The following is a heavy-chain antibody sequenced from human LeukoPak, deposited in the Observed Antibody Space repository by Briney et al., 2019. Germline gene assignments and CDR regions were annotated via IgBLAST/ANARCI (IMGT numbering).Heavy chain of an antibody. Sequence: GRALRLSCAASGFNFGGNGMQWVRQAPGKGLEWLAAMWNDGRTFYRDSVKGRFIMSRDISKNTLYLQMDSLRGEDTGIYYCAREYFYVWGQGTTVSVSS. J-gene: IGHJ6*02. D-gene: IGHD2/OR15-2a*01. V-gene: IGHV3-33*01. CDR2: MWNDGRT. CDR1: GFNFGGNG. CDR3: AREYFYV.